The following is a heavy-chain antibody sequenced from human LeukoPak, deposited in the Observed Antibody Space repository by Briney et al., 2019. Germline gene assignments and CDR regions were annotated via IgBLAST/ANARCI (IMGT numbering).Heavy chain of an antibody. CDR2: ISSSGSTI. CDR1: AFTFSSYE. V-gene: IGHV3-48*03. Sequence: GGSLRLSCAASAFTFSSYEMNWVRQAPGKGLEWVSYISSSGSTIYYADSVKGRFTISRDNAKNSLYLQMNSLRAEDMAVYYCARDRWGYSYGGDWGQGTLVTVSS. D-gene: IGHD5-18*01. CDR3: ARDRWGYSYGGD. J-gene: IGHJ4*02.